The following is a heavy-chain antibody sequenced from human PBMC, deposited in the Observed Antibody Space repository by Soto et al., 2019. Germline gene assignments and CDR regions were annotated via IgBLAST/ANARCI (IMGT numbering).Heavy chain of an antibody. V-gene: IGHV3-48*03. J-gene: IGHJ4*02. CDR2: IRSRGSTA. D-gene: IGHD2-8*02. CDR1: GFTFSRFE. Sequence: EVQLVESGGGLVQPGGSLRLSCAASGFTFSRFELHWVRQAPGKGLEWISYIRSRGSTAYYAPSVEGRFTISRDNANNSVYLQTDSLRAEDTALYYCTRAAWFPYWSLYWGQGDLVTVSS. CDR3: TRAAWFPYWSLY.